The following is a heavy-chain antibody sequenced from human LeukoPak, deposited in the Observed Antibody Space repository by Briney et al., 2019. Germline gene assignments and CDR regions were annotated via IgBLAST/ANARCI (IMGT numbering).Heavy chain of an antibody. D-gene: IGHD6-19*01. J-gene: IGHJ5*02. CDR1: GGSISSYY. CDR2: IYYSGST. Sequence: SETLSLTCTVSGGSISSYYWSWIRQPPGMGLEWIGYIYYSGSTNYNPSLKSRVTISVDTSKNQFSLKLSSVTAADTAVYYCARTPVAGTIIWFDPWGQGTLVTVSS. CDR3: ARTPVAGTIIWFDP. V-gene: IGHV4-59*08.